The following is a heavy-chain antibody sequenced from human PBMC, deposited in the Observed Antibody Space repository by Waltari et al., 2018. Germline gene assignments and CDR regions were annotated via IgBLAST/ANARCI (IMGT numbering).Heavy chain of an antibody. V-gene: IGHV4-38-2*01. Sequence: QVQLPESGPRLVTPSETLSLTCAVSGYSISSGYSWDWIRQPPGKGREWMGTINHSGLTYYNPSLKSRVTISVDTSKNHFSLEMRSVTAADTAVYYCARGGGLLRGVSGYGYGMDVWGQGTTVTVSS. CDR3: ARGGGLLRGVSGYGYGMDV. D-gene: IGHD3-10*01. CDR2: INHSGLT. J-gene: IGHJ6*02. CDR1: GYSISSGYS.